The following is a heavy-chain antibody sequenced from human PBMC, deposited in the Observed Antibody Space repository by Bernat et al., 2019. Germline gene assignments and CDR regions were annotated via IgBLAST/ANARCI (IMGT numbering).Heavy chain of an antibody. CDR2: ITYNYAT. V-gene: IGHV3-73*01. CDR3: SPYGSYGMDV. J-gene: IGHJ6*02. CDR1: GFTFSGSD. Sequence: EVQLVESGGGLVQPGGFLKLSCAASGFTFSGSDVHWVRQASGKGLEWVGRITYNYATAYAASMRARSTISRDDSKHTTYLQMNSLKTDDSAVYYCSPYGSYGMDVWGQGTTVTVSS. D-gene: IGHD3-10*01.